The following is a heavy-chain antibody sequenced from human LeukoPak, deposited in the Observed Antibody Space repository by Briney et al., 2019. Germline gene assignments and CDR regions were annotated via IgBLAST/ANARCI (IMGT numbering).Heavy chain of an antibody. J-gene: IGHJ4*02. V-gene: IGHV1-69*06. CDR1: GGTFSSYA. D-gene: IGHD6-19*01. CDR3: ARVPRDSSGWYAKYYFDY. CDR2: IIPIFGTA. Sequence: ASVKVSCKASGGTFSSYAISWVRQAPGQGLEWMGGIIPIFGTANYAQKFQGRVTITADKSTSTAYMELSSLRSEDTAVYYCARVPRDSSGWYAKYYFDYWGQGTLVSVSS.